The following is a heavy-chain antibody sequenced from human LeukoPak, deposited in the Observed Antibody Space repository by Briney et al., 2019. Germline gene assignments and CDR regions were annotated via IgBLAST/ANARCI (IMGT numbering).Heavy chain of an antibody. D-gene: IGHD3-22*01. V-gene: IGHV4-4*02. CDR3: ARDRRYYDSSAYIRGFDY. Sequence: SGTLSLTCAVSGGSISSSDWWSWVRQPPGKGLEWIGEIYHSGSTNYNPSLKSRVTISVDKSKNQFSLNLSSVTAADTAVYYCARDRRYYDSSAYIRGFDYWGQGTLVTVSS. J-gene: IGHJ4*02. CDR1: GGSISSSDW. CDR2: IYHSGST.